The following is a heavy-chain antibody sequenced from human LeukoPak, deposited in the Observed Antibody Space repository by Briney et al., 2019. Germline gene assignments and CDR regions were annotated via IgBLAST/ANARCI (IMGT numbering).Heavy chain of an antibody. CDR2: INHSGST. D-gene: IGHD4-23*01. CDR1: GGSFSGYY. CDR3: ATGTAYGGGFDY. J-gene: IGHJ4*02. Sequence: SETLSLTCAVYGGSFSGYYWSWIRQPPGKGLEWIGEINHSGSTNYNPSLKSRVTISVDTSKNQLSLKLSSVTAADTAVYYCATGTAYGGGFDYWGQGTLVTVSS. V-gene: IGHV4-34*01.